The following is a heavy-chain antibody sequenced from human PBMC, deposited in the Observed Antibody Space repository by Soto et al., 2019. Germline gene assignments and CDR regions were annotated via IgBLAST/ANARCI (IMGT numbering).Heavy chain of an antibody. J-gene: IGHJ1*01. V-gene: IGHV3-30-3*01. CDR1: GFTFSSYA. D-gene: IGHD4-17*01. CDR2: ISYDGSNK. Sequence: LRLSCAASGFTFSSYAKHWVRQAPGKGLEWVAVISYDGSNKYYADSVKGRFTISRDNSKNTLYLQMNSLRAEDTAVYYCARTQEDPDYGDYELQHWGQGTLVTVSS. CDR3: ARTQEDPDYGDYELQH.